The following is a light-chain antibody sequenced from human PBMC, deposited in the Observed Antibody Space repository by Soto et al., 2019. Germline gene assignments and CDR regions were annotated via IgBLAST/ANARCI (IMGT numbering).Light chain of an antibody. CDR2: GAS. CDR1: QFVSSN. V-gene: IGKV3-15*01. CDR3: QHYSNWPLT. J-gene: IGKJ4*01. Sequence: EIVMTQSPPTLSVSPGERATLSCRASQFVSSNLAWYQQKPGQAPRLLIYGASTRATGIPARFSGSGSETEFVLTISDRQSEDFAVYYCQHYSNWPLTFGGGTKVEMK.